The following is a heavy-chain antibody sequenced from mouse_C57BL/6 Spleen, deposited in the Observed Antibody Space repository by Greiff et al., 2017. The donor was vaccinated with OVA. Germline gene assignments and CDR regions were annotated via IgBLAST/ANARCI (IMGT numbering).Heavy chain of an antibody. Sequence: VQLQQSGAELVRPGTSVKMSCKASGYTFTNYWIGWAKQRPGHGLEWIGDIYPGGGYTNYNEKFKGKATLTADKSSSTAYMQFSSLTSEDSAIYYCARSYYDYGEGYYYAMDYWGQGTSVTVSS. CDR3: ARSYYDYGEGYYYAMDY. CDR2: IYPGGGYT. CDR1: GYTFTNYW. V-gene: IGHV1-63*01. J-gene: IGHJ4*01. D-gene: IGHD2-4*01.